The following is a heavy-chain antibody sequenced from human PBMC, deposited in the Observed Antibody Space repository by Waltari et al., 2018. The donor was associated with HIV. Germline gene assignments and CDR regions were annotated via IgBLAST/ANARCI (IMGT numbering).Heavy chain of an antibody. D-gene: IGHD6-19*01. CDR1: GGPLSSSSYY. Sequence: QVQLQESGPGLLKPSQNLSLTCTVSGGPLSSSSYYWTWIRQSAGKGLEWIGRIYTSGSTSYNPSLKSRVSISIDTSRNQFSLKLTSVTATDTAVYYCARDDLGSGWFFDYWGPGTLVTVSS. V-gene: IGHV4-61*02. CDR3: ARDDLGSGWFFDY. J-gene: IGHJ4*02. CDR2: IYTSGST.